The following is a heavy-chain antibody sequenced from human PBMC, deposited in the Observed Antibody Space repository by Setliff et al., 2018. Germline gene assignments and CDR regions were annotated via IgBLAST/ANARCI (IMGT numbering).Heavy chain of an antibody. J-gene: IGHJ4*02. Sequence: PSETLSLTCTVSGGSISDYYWSWIRQAPGKGLEWIGYIYYGGSTNYNPSLNSRVAISVDTSENQFSLRLTSVTAADTAIYYCARVRNTQNGFFDYWSQGTLVTVSS. CDR2: IYYGGST. D-gene: IGHD1-1*01. CDR1: GGSISDYY. CDR3: ARVRNTQNGFFDY. V-gene: IGHV4-59*12.